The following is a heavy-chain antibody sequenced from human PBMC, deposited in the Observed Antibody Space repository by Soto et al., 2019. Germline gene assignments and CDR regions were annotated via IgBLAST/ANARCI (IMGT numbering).Heavy chain of an antibody. CDR2: IKGDGSVT. CDR3: AKGSFGFDY. CDR1: GFTFSNFW. D-gene: IGHD3-10*01. J-gene: IGHJ4*02. V-gene: IGHV3-7*03. Sequence: PGGSLRLSCAASGFTFSNFWMSWARQAPGKGLEWVANIKGDGSVTQYVASVEGRFTISRDNAKYSLYLQMNSLRAEDTAIYYCAKGSFGFDYWGQGTLVTVSS.